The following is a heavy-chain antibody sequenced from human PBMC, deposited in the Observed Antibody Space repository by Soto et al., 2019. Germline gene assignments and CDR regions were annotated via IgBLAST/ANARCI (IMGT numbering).Heavy chain of an antibody. J-gene: IGHJ6*02. CDR2: IRSKANSYAT. V-gene: IGHV3-73*01. D-gene: IGHD3-3*01. Sequence: GGSLRLSCAASGFTFGGSAMHWVRQASGKGLEWVGRIRSKANSYATAYAASVKGRFTISRDDSKNTAYLQMNSLKTEDTAVYYCTRRAYYDFWSGFGMDVWGQGTTVTVSS. CDR3: TRRAYYDFWSGFGMDV. CDR1: GFTFGGSA.